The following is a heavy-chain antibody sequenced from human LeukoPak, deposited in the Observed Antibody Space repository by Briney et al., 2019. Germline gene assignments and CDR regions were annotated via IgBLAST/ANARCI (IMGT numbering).Heavy chain of an antibody. J-gene: IGHJ4*02. CDR2: INHSGST. CDR3: ARGYGDYEY. D-gene: IGHD4-17*01. Sequence: SETLSLTCAVYGGSFSGYYWSWIRQPPGKGLEWIGEINHSGSTNYNPSLKSRVTISVDTSKNQFSLKLSSVTAADTAVYYCARGYGDYEYWGQGTLVTASS. CDR1: GGSFSGYY. V-gene: IGHV4-34*01.